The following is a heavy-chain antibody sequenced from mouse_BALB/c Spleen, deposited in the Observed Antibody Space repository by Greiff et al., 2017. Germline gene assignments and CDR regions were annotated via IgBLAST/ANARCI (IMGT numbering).Heavy chain of an antibody. CDR2: IAPFNGGT. CDR1: GYSFTSYY. J-gene: IGHJ2*01. V-gene: IGHV1S135*01. Sequence: EVQLQQSGPELMKPGASVKISCKASGYSFTSYYMHWVKQSHGKSLEWIGYIAPFNGGTSYNQKFKGKATLTVDKSSSTAYMHLSSLTSEDSAVYYCASMVTFDYWGQGTTLTVSS. D-gene: IGHD2-1*01. CDR3: ASMVTFDY.